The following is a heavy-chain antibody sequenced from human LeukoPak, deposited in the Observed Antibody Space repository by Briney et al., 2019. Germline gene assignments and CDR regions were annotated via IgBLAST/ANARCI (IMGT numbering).Heavy chain of an antibody. V-gene: IGHV1-2*02. Sequence: ASVTVSCKASGYTFTSYYMHWVRQAPGQGLEWMGWINPNSGGTNYAQKFQGRVTMTRDTSISTAYMELSRLRSDDTAVYYCARDLWFGEFYFDYWGQGTLVTVSS. CDR3: ARDLWFGEFYFDY. D-gene: IGHD3-10*01. CDR2: INPNSGGT. CDR1: GYTFTSYY. J-gene: IGHJ4*02.